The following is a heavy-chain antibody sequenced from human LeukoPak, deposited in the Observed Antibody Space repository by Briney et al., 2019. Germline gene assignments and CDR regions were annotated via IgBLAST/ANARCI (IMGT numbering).Heavy chain of an antibody. CDR1: GFTFSSYW. CDR3: ARARSIVARHFDY. D-gene: IGHD6-6*01. Sequence: GGSLRLSCAASGFTFSSYWMSWVRQAPGKGLEWVANIKEDGSERYFVDSVEGRFTISRDNAKNSLYLQMNSLRTEDTAVYYCARARSIVARHFDYWGQGTLVTVSS. V-gene: IGHV3-7*01. J-gene: IGHJ4*02. CDR2: IKEDGSER.